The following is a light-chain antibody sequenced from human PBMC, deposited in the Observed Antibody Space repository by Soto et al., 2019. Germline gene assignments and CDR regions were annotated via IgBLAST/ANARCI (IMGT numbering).Light chain of an antibody. CDR2: EGS. CDR3: CSYASSSTYV. Sequence: QSALTQPASVSGSPGQSITISCTGTSSDVGSYNLVSWYQQHPGKAPKLMIYEGSKRPSGVSNRFSGSKSGNTASLTISGLQVEDEADYYCCSYASSSTYVFGTGTKVTVL. J-gene: IGLJ1*01. V-gene: IGLV2-23*01. CDR1: SSDVGSYNL.